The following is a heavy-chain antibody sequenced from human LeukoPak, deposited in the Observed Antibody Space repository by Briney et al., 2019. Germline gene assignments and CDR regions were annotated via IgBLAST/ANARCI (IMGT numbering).Heavy chain of an antibody. CDR3: AKDRSNGDFGFDP. D-gene: IGHD4-17*01. Sequence: GGSLRLSCTASGLTFAERAMSWFRQAPGKGLEWVSFVRSNTYGGTTEYAASVKGRFTISRDDSKNTLYLQMNSLRAEDTAVYYCAKDRSNGDFGFDPWGQGTLVTVSS. J-gene: IGHJ5*02. CDR1: GLTFAERA. CDR2: VRSNTYGGTT. V-gene: IGHV3-49*03.